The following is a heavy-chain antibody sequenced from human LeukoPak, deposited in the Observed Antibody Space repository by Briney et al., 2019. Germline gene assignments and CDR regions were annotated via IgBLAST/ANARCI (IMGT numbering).Heavy chain of an antibody. CDR2: ISYDGSDK. Sequence: PGGSLRLSCAASGFTFNNYGIHWVRQAPGKGLEWVAVISYDGSDKYYADSVKGRFTISRDNSKNTLYLQMNSLRAEDTAVYYCARGRSYQLLAGLGYWGQGTLVTVSS. D-gene: IGHD2-2*01. J-gene: IGHJ4*02. V-gene: IGHV3-30*03. CDR3: ARGRSYQLLAGLGY. CDR1: GFTFNNYG.